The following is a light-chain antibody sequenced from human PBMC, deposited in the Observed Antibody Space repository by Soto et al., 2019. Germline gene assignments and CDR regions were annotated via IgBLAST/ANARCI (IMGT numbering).Light chain of an antibody. CDR2: DAS. V-gene: IGKV1-5*01. CDR1: QGISKW. CDR3: QQYNHYSSST. Sequence: DIQLTHSPSTLSASVGDRVTITCRASQGISKWLAWYQHKPGKAPNLLIFDASRLHSGVPSRFNASGSGTEFTLTIDGLQPDDFATYYCQQYNHYSSSTFGQGTKVES. J-gene: IGKJ2*01.